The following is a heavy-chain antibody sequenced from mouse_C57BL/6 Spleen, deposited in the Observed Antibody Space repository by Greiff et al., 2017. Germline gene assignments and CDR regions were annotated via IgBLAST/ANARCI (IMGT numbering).Heavy chain of an antibody. Sequence: LVESGPELVKPGASVKISCKASGYAFSSSWMNWVKQRPGKGLEWIGRIYPGDGDTNYNGKFKGKATLTADKSSSTAYMQLSSLTSEDSAVYFCARNYGSSNYAMDYWGQGTSVTVSS. CDR3: ARNYGSSNYAMDY. J-gene: IGHJ4*01. D-gene: IGHD1-1*01. V-gene: IGHV1-82*01. CDR2: IYPGDGDT. CDR1: GYAFSSSW.